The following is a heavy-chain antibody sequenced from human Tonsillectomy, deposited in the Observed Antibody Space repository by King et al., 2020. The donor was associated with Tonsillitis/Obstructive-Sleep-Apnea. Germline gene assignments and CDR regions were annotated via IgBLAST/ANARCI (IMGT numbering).Heavy chain of an antibody. CDR3: ARALGYCSSTSCFTGWFDP. CDR2: IYYSGST. D-gene: IGHD2-2*02. J-gene: IGHJ5*02. Sequence: QLQESGPGLVKPSETLSLTCTVSGGSISSSSYYWGWIRQPPGQGLEWIGSIYYSGSTYYNPSLKSRVTISVNTSKNPFSLKVSSVTAADTAVYYCARALGYCSSTSCFTGWFDPWGQGTLVTVSS. CDR1: GGSISSSSYY. V-gene: IGHV4-39*01.